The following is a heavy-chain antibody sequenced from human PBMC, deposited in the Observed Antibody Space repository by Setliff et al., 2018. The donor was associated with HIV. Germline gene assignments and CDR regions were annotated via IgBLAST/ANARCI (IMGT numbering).Heavy chain of an antibody. CDR3: ARDFLGDGYMDV. J-gene: IGHJ6*03. V-gene: IGHV3-30*04. Sequence: GGSLRLSCAASGFTFSSNAMHWVRQAPGKGLEWVAVIAYDGSNKYYADSVKGRFTISRDNSKNMMNLQMNSLRAEDTAVYYCARDFLGDGYMDVWGKGTTVTVSS. CDR1: GFTFSSNA. CDR2: IAYDGSNK. D-gene: IGHD3-16*01.